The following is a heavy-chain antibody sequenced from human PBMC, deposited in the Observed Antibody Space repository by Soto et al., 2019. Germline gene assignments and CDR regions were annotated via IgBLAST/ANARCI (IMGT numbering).Heavy chain of an antibody. CDR1: GGSISSYY. D-gene: IGHD2-8*01. CDR2: IYYSGST. Sequence: SETLSLTCTVSGGSISSYYWSWIRQPPGKGLEWIGYIYYSGSTNYNPSLKSRVTISVDTSKNQFSLKLSFVTAADTAVYYCARVNGDESVFGYGMDVWGQGTTVTVSS. J-gene: IGHJ6*02. CDR3: ARVNGDESVFGYGMDV. V-gene: IGHV4-59*01.